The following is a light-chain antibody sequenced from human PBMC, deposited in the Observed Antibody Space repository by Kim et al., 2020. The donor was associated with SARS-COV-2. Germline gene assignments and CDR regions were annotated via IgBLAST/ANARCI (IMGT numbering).Light chain of an antibody. CDR3: LLTYRGIRL. J-gene: IGLJ2*01. Sequence: QAVVTQEPSLTVYPGGTVTLTCGSSAGPVTSGHYPYWFQQKPGQAPRTLIYDINNRNAWTPARFSGSLPGGKAALTLSGAQPEDEADYFCLLTYRGIRLFGGGPQLTVL. CDR1: AGPVTSGHY. V-gene: IGLV7-46*01. CDR2: DIN.